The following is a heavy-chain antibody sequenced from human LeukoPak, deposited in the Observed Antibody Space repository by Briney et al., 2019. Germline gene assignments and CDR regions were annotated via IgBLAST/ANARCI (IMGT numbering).Heavy chain of an antibody. CDR1: GFTFSSYE. D-gene: IGHD3-10*01. CDR3: ARDNKWFGDAFDI. J-gene: IGHJ3*02. Sequence: PGGSLRLSCVGSGFTFSSYELNWVRQAPGKGLEWVSYISSSGSAIYYTDSVKGRFTISRDNAKNSLYLQMNSLRAEDTAVYYCARDNKWFGDAFDIWGQGTMVTVSS. V-gene: IGHV3-48*03. CDR2: ISSSGSAI.